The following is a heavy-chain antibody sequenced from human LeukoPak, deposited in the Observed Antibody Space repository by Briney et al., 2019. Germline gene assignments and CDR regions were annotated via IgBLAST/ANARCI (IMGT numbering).Heavy chain of an antibody. D-gene: IGHD2-15*01. CDR3: ARGCSGGSCYSGRGPYYFDY. CDR1: GFTFSSYE. Sequence: PGGSLRLSCAASGFTFSSYEMNWVRQAPGKGLEWVSYISSSGSTIYYADSVKGRFTISRDNAKNSLYLQMNSLRAEDTAVYYCARGCSGGSCYSGRGPYYFDYRGQGTLVTVSS. J-gene: IGHJ4*02. V-gene: IGHV3-48*03. CDR2: ISSSGSTI.